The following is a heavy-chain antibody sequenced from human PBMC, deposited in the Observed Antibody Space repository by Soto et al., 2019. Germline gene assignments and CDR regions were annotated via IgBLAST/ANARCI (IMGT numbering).Heavy chain of an antibody. J-gene: IGHJ6*02. Sequence: GGALRLSCAASGFTLCEYYISWVRPAPGKGLEWISYISTTSTYTNYADSVRGRFTISRDNAKNSLYLQMSSLRAEDTALYYCAKSTGGTANGMDVWGQGTTVTVSS. CDR1: GFTLCEYY. V-gene: IGHV3-11*03. CDR3: AKSTGGTANGMDV. D-gene: IGHD2-8*02. CDR2: ISTTSTYT.